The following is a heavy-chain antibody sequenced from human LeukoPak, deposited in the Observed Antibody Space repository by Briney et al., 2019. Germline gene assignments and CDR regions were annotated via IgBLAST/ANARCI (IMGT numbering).Heavy chain of an antibody. CDR1: GYSISSGYY. J-gene: IGHJ4*02. CDR3: ARSRAAADFDY. Sequence: SETLSLTCTVSGYSISSGYYWGWIWQPPGKGLEWIGSIYHSGSTYYNPSLKSRVTISVDTSKNQFSLKLSSVTAADTAVYYCARSRAAADFDYWGQGTLVTVSS. V-gene: IGHV4-38-2*02. CDR2: IYHSGST. D-gene: IGHD6-13*01.